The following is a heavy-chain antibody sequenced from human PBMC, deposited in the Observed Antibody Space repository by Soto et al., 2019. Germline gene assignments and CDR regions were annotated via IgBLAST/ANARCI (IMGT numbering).Heavy chain of an antibody. Sequence: GGSLRLSCTTSGFTFGDYAMSWSRQAPGKGLEWVGVIRIKAYGGTTDYAASVKGRFTISRDDSKSIAYLQMNSLKSEDTGVYYCTKYTYTSRYAYYGMDVWGHGTTVTVSS. V-gene: IGHV3-49*03. CDR2: IRIKAYGGTT. D-gene: IGHD6-13*01. CDR3: TKYTYTSRYAYYGMDV. CDR1: GFTFGDYA. J-gene: IGHJ6*02.